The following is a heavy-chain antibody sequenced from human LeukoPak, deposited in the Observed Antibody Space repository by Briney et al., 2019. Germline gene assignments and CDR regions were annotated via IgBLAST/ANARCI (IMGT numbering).Heavy chain of an antibody. D-gene: IGHD6-13*01. Sequence: LETLSLTCTVSGGSITNYYWGCLRQPPGKGREYMGHIYYSGSTNYNPSLKSRVTISVYMSTNQFSLRLSSVTAAATAVYYCARDAMGSDSSPPDYWGQGTLVTVSS. CDR2: IYYSGST. CDR1: GGSITNYY. CDR3: ARDAMGSDSSPPDY. V-gene: IGHV4-59*01. J-gene: IGHJ4*02.